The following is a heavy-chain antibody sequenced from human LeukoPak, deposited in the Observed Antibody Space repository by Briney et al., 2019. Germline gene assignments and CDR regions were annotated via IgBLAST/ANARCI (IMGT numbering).Heavy chain of an antibody. V-gene: IGHV1-69*05. CDR1: GYTFTGYY. CDR3: ARDTPSYDSSGYYYAFDY. CDR2: IIPIFGTA. J-gene: IGHJ4*02. D-gene: IGHD3-22*01. Sequence: GASVKVSCKASGYTFTGYYMHWVRQAPGQGLEWMGGIIPIFGTANYAQKFQGRVTITTDESTSTAYMELSSLRSEDTAVYYCARDTPSYDSSGYYYAFDYWGQGTLVTVSS.